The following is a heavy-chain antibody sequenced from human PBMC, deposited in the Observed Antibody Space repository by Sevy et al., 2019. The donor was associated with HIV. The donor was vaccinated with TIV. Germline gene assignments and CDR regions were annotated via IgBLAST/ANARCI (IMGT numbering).Heavy chain of an antibody. V-gene: IGHV1-3*04. CDR3: VAGLRIWYFDL. Sequence: ASVKVSCKASGYTFTRYGIHWVRQAPGQRLEWMGWINTANGNTEYSQKFQGRVTITRDTSASTAYVDLGRLISEDTAVYYCVAGLRIWYFDLWGRGSLVTVSS. D-gene: IGHD5-12*01. CDR2: INTANGNT. J-gene: IGHJ2*01. CDR1: GYTFTRYG.